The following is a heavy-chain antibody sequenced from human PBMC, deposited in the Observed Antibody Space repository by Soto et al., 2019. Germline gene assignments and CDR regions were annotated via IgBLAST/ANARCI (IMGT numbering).Heavy chain of an antibody. D-gene: IGHD4-4*01. CDR1: GFTFSSYG. Sequence: PGGSLRLSCAASGFTFSSYGMHWVRQAPGKGLEWVAVISYDGSNKYYADSVKGRFTISRDNSKNTLYLQMNSLRAEDTAVYYCANDSIYSNYGLVGYWGQGILVTVFS. J-gene: IGHJ4*02. V-gene: IGHV3-30*18. CDR3: ANDSIYSNYGLVGY. CDR2: ISYDGSNK.